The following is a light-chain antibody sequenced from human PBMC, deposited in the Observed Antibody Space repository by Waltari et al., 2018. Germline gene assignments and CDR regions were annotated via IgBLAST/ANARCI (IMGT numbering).Light chain of an antibody. CDR2: DTS. V-gene: IGKV3-11*01. J-gene: IGKJ3*01. Sequence: EIVLTQSPATLSLSPGERATLSCTASQSVSSQLAWLQQKPGQAPRLLIYDTSNRATGVPARFSGSGSGTDFTLTSSSLEPEDFAVYYCHQRYNWPRTFGPGTKVDIK. CDR3: HQRYNWPRT. CDR1: QSVSSQ.